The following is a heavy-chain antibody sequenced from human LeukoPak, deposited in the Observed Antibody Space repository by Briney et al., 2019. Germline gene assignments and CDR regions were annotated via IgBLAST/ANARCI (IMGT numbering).Heavy chain of an antibody. Sequence: GTSVQVSCKASGFTFTNSAMQCVRQARGQHLEWIGWIVVYSGNTKYAQKFQERVTVTRDMSTSTAYMGLSSLSTEDTAVYYCAAAPIEMQQRGFDYWGQGTLVTVPS. J-gene: IGHJ4*02. CDR1: GFTFTNSA. D-gene: IGHD5-24*01. CDR2: IVVYSGNT. V-gene: IGHV1-58*02. CDR3: AAAPIEMQQRGFDY.